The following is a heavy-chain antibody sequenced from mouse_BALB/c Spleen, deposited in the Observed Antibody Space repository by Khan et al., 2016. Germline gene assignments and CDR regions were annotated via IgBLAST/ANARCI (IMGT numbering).Heavy chain of an antibody. V-gene: IGHV9-3-1*01. Sequence: QIQLVQSGPELKKPGETVKISCKASGYTFTNYGMNWVKQAPGKGLKWMGWINTYTGEPTYADDFKGRFAFYLETSASNASLQINNIKNQDTHNYFCARRRIYDGYYDAMDYWGQGTSVTVSS. CDR2: INTYTGEP. J-gene: IGHJ4*01. CDR1: GYTFTNYG. CDR3: ARRRIYDGYYDAMDY. D-gene: IGHD2-3*01.